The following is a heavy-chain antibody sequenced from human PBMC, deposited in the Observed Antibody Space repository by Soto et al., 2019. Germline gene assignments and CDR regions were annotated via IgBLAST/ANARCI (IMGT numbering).Heavy chain of an antibody. J-gene: IGHJ5*01. D-gene: IGHD3-22*01. CDR3: ARDLLVFDSSGFHF. Sequence: QVQLQESGPGLVKASQTLSLNCTVSGDPIGSGDFYWTWIRQTPGRGLEWIGNIYHSGTTSYNPSLGSRISISIDTSSNVFSLSLASVTVADTAVYFCARDLLVFDSSGFHFSGRGILVSVAS. CDR1: GDPIGSGDFY. CDR2: IYHSGTT. V-gene: IGHV4-30-4*01.